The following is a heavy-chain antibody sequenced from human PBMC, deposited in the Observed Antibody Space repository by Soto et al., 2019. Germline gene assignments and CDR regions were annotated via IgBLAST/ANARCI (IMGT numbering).Heavy chain of an antibody. J-gene: IGHJ3*02. CDR3: ASLHGYYDSSGWGAFDI. D-gene: IGHD3-22*01. CDR1: GYTFTGYY. V-gene: IGHV1-2*04. Sequence: QVQLVQSGAEVKKPGASVKVSCKASGYTFTGYYMHWVRQAPGQGLEWMGWINPNSGGTNYAQKFQVWVTMTRDTSISTAYMELSRLRSDDTAVYYCASLHGYYDSSGWGAFDIWGQGTMVTVSS. CDR2: INPNSGGT.